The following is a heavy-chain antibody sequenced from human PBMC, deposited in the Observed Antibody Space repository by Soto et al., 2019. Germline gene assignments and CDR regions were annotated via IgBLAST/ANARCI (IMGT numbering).Heavy chain of an antibody. J-gene: IGHJ3*02. CDR1: GFTFSSYD. CDR2: IGTAGDT. CDR3: ARSCSGGSCSLLDAFDI. V-gene: IGHV3-13*04. Sequence: GGSLRLSCAASGFTFSSYDMHWVRQATGKGLEWVSAIGTAGDTYYPGSVKGRFTISRENAKNSLYLQMNSLRAGDTAVYYCARSCSGGSCSLLDAFDIWGQGTMVTVSS. D-gene: IGHD2-15*01.